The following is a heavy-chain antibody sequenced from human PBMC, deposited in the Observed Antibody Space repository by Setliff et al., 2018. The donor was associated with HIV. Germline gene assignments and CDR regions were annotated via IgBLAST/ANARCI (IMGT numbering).Heavy chain of an antibody. CDR3: AREVDVVTTSDAFDI. Sequence: SETLSLTCSVSRDSLGSHYWSWVRQPPGKGLEWIGSIDYSGTPNYSPSLKSRVTISLDTSKNEISLKVTSLTAADTAVYYCAREVDVVTTSDAFDIWGQGTMVTVSS. CDR2: IDYSGTP. D-gene: IGHD2-21*02. J-gene: IGHJ3*02. CDR1: RDSLGSHY. V-gene: IGHV4-59*11.